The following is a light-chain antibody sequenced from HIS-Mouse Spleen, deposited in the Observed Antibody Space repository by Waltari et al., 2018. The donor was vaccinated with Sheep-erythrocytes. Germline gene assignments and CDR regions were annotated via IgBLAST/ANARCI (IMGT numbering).Light chain of an antibody. J-gene: IGLJ2*01. CDR2: QDS. V-gene: IGLV3-1*01. Sequence: SYELTQPPSVSVSPGQTASITCSGDNLGDKYACWYQQKPGQAPVLVIYQDSKRPSGIPGRFSGSNSGNTATLTISGTQAMDEADYYCQAWDSSTVVLGGGTKLTVL. CDR1: NLGDKY. CDR3: QAWDSSTVV.